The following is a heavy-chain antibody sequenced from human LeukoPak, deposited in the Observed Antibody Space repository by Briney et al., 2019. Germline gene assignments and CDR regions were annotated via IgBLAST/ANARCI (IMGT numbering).Heavy chain of an antibody. CDR1: GFTFSSYA. J-gene: IGHJ3*01. V-gene: IGHV3-23*01. CDR3: AKAYYYDSSGYYGSGLGAFDL. Sequence: GGSLRLSCAASGFTFSSYAMSWVRQAPGKGLGWVAGIGGSGGSTYYADSVKGRFTISRDNSKNTLYLQMNSLRAEDTAVYYCAKAYYYDSSGYYGSGLGAFDLWGQGTMVTVSS. CDR2: IGGSGGST. D-gene: IGHD3-22*01.